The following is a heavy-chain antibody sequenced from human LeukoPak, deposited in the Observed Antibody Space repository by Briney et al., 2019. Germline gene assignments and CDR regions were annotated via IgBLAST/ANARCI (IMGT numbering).Heavy chain of an antibody. V-gene: IGHV3-30*19. CDR3: ARDGCGGGSCSRYYYYYMDV. CDR2: ISYDESNT. CDR1: GCTFSNFG. Sequence: PGGSLRLSCAASGCTFSNFGMHWVRQAPGKGLEWVAVISYDESNTYYADSVKGRFTISRDNSKNTLYLQMSSLRAEHTAVYYCARDGCGGGSCSRYYYYYMDVWGKGTTVTVSS. D-gene: IGHD2-15*01. J-gene: IGHJ6*03.